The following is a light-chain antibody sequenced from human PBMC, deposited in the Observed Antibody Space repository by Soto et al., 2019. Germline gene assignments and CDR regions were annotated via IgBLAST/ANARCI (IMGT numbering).Light chain of an antibody. CDR1: QSISSW. CDR2: KAS. J-gene: IGKJ1*01. Sequence: DIQMTQSPSTLSASVGDRVTITCRASQSISSWLAWYQQKPGTAPKLLIYKASTLQSGVPSRFSGSGSGTEFTLTISSLQPDDSENYYCQQYNYNWTFGQRTKV. CDR3: QQYNYNWT. V-gene: IGKV1-5*03.